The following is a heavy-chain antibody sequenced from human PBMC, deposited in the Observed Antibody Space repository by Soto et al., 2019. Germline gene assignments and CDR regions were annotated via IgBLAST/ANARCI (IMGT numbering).Heavy chain of an antibody. J-gene: IGHJ6*02. CDR2: LDGAGGST. D-gene: IGHD3-10*01. CDR3: AAPRDEYGSGVSWFTYGMDI. Sequence: GGSLRLSCLASGFTFSDFAMTWVRHVPGRGLEWVASLDGAGGSTYYAESVRGRVSISRDNSQNTLFLQMKRLTVDDTAIYYCAAPRDEYGSGVSWFTYGMDIWGQGTTVTVSS. CDR1: GFTFSDFA. V-gene: IGHV3-23*01.